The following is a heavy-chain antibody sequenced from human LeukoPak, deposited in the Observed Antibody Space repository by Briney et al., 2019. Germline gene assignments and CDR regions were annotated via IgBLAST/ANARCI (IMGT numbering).Heavy chain of an antibody. D-gene: IGHD3-22*01. CDR3: ARKYYYDSSGSIGDAFDI. CDR1: GFTFSSYG. Sequence: GGSLRLSCAASGFTFSSYGMHWVRQAPGKGLEWVAVIWYDGSNKYYADSVKGRFTISRDNSKNTLYLQMNSLRAEDTAVNYCARKYYYDSSGSIGDAFDIWGQGTMVTVSS. V-gene: IGHV3-33*01. J-gene: IGHJ3*02. CDR2: IWYDGSNK.